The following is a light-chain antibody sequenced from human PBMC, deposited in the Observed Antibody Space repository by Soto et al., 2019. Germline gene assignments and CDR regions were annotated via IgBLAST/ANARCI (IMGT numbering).Light chain of an antibody. V-gene: IGKV1-5*03. Sequence: DIQMTQSPSTLSASVGDRVTITCRASQSIISWLAWYQQKPPKAPRLLIYKASSLDSGVPSRFSGSGSGTDFTLTISSLQPDDFATYYCQQYYTYPYTFGQGTKLEIK. CDR3: QQYYTYPYT. CDR2: KAS. CDR1: QSIISW. J-gene: IGKJ2*01.